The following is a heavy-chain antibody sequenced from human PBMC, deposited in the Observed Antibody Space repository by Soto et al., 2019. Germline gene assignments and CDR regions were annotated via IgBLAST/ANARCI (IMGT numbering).Heavy chain of an antibody. J-gene: IGHJ2*01. CDR3: ARGRKKWFGELFTYWYFDL. D-gene: IGHD3-10*01. CDR1: GGSISSGCYY. CDR2: IYYSGST. Sequence: SETLSLTCTVSGGSISSGCYYWSWIRQHPGKGLEWIGYIYYSGSTYYNPSLKSRVTISVDTSKNQFSLKLSSVTAADTAVYYCARGRKKWFGELFTYWYFDLLGRGTLLTVSS. V-gene: IGHV4-31*03.